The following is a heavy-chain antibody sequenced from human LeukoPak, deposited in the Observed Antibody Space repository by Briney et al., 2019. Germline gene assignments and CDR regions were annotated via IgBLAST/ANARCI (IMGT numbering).Heavy chain of an antibody. CDR3: ATSSHSGSYRAH. V-gene: IGHV4-59*08. CDR1: GDSVTSSY. Sequence: SETLSLTCSVSGDSVTSSYLSWIRQPPGKGLDWIGYISYTADSNYNPSLKSRVTISTDTSKNQFSLKLSSVTATDTAVYYCATSSHSGSYRAHWGQGTLVTVSS. J-gene: IGHJ4*02. CDR2: ISYTADS. D-gene: IGHD3-10*01.